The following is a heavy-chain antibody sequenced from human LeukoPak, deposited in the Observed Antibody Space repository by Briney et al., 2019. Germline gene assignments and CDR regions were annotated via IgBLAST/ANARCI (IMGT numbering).Heavy chain of an antibody. CDR2: IYHSGST. J-gene: IGHJ4*02. Sequence: PSETLSLTCTVSGYSISSGYYWGWIRQPPGKGLEWIGSIYHSGSTYYNPSLKSRVTISVDTSKNQFSLKLSSVTAAGTAVYFCARRVTVTTDYFDYWGQGTLVTVSS. CDR3: ARRVTVTTDYFDY. V-gene: IGHV4-38-2*02. CDR1: GYSISSGYY. D-gene: IGHD4-17*01.